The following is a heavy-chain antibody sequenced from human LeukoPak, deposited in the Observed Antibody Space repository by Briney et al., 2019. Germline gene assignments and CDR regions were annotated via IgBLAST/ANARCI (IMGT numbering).Heavy chain of an antibody. CDR1: GGSISGYF. CDR2: IYTNENT. D-gene: IGHD1-26*01. Sequence: PSETLSLTCTVSGGSISGYFWSWIRQPAGKGPEWIGRIYTNENTNYSPSLKSRVTMSVDTSKNQFSLKLSSVTAADTAVYYCARVVGASIDYWGQGTLVTVSS. V-gene: IGHV4-4*07. J-gene: IGHJ4*02. CDR3: ARVVGASIDY.